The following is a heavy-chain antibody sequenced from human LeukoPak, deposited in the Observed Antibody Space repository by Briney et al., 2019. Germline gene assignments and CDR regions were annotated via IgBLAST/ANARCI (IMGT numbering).Heavy chain of an antibody. J-gene: IGHJ4*02. CDR3: AKGTVAARHRLFDY. D-gene: IGHD6-6*01. Sequence: GGSLRLSWAASGFTFGRYAMSWVRQAPGKGLECVSTITGTGDTTYYADSVKGRLTISRDNSKTTLYLQMNSRRADDTAVSYCAKGTVAARHRLFDYWGQGTLVTVSS. CDR1: GFTFGRYA. V-gene: IGHV3-23*01. CDR2: ITGTGDTT.